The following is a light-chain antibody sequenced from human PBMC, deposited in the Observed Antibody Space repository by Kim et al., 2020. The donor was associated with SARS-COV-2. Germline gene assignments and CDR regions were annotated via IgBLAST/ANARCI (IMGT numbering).Light chain of an antibody. CDR1: SGHSSFI. CDR3: ETWGNNNWV. CDR2: LEGTGTY. J-gene: IGLJ3*02. Sequence: QPVLTQSSSASASLGSSVKLTCTLSSGHSSFIIAWHQQQPGKAPRYLMKLEGTGTYSKGSGVPDRFSVSRSGADHYLTISNLPSEDEADYYCETWGNNNWVVGGGTQLTVL. V-gene: IGLV4-60*03.